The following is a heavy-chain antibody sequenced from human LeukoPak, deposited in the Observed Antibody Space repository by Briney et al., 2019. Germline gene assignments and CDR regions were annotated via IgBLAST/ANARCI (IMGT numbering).Heavy chain of an antibody. V-gene: IGHV3-23*01. D-gene: IGHD3-3*01. CDR2: ISNSGAGT. CDR3: VKAVVVILRGFGY. CDR1: GFSFTSYA. J-gene: IGHJ4*02. Sequence: GGSLRLSCAASGFSFTSYAMSWVRQAPGKGLEWVSAISNSGAGTFYADSAKGRFTISRDNSQNTLYLQMNSLRAEDTAVYYCVKAVVVILRGFGYWGQGTLVTVSS.